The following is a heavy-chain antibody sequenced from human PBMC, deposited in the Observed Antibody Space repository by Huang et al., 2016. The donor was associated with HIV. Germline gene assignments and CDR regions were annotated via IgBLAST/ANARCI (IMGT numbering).Heavy chain of an antibody. CDR3: ARDPAILLGSSSGWFDY. CDR2: ISYDGSDK. Sequence: SSAMHWVRQAPGKGLEGVAVISYDGSDKYYADSVRGRFTVSRDNSQNTVYLQMNSLRVEDTAVYFCARDPAILLGSSSGWFDYWGQGTLVTVSS. V-gene: IGHV3-30-3*01. D-gene: IGHD6-19*01. CDR1: SSA. J-gene: IGHJ4*02.